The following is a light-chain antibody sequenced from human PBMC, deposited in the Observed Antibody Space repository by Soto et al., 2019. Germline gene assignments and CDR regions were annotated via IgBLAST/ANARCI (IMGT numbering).Light chain of an antibody. J-gene: IGLJ2*01. V-gene: IGLV1-44*01. CDR3: GSWDDSLNVVL. Sequence: QSVLTQPPSASGAPGQKVTITCSGSSSNIGRNTVNWYQQVPGTAPKLLMYSDNNRPSGVPDRFSGSRSGTSVSLAISGLQSEDEADYYCGSWDDSLNVVLFGGGTKLTVL. CDR1: SSNIGRNT. CDR2: SDN.